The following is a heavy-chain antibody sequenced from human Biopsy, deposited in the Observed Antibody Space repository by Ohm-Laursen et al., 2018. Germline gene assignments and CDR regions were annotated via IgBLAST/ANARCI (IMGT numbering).Heavy chain of an antibody. CDR3: ARGRRTSGWPYFDN. D-gene: IGHD6-19*01. CDR1: GDSLTSGPED. J-gene: IGHJ4*02. V-gene: IGHV4-61*01. Sequence: GTLSLTCPVSGDSLTSGPEDWSWIRQSPGQGLEYIGFIYSGGNTNYSPSLKNRVTISVDTSKNQFYLKLYSVTAADTAVYYCARGRRTSGWPYFDNWGQGALVIVSP. CDR2: IYSGGNT.